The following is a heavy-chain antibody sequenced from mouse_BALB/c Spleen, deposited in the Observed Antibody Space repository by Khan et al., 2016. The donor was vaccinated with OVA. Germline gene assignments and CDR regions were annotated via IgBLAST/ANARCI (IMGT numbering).Heavy chain of an antibody. CDR2: IDPANGNT. Sequence: VRLQQSGADLVKPGASVKLSYTASGFNIKDTYMHWVKRRPEQGLVWIGRIDPANGNTKYDPKFQGKATITADTSSNTAYLQLSSLTSEDAAVYYCARDYWDVFAYWGQGTLVTVSA. CDR3: ARDYWDVFAY. V-gene: IGHV14-3*02. CDR1: GFNIKDTY. J-gene: IGHJ3*01. D-gene: IGHD4-1*01.